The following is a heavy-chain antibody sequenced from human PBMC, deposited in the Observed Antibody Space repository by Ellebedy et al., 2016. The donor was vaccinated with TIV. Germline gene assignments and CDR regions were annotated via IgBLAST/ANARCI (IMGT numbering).Heavy chain of an antibody. V-gene: IGHV1-2*02. J-gene: IGHJ5*01. Sequence: ASVKVSXKTSGYTFTDYYVHWVRQAPGQGLEWMGWINPITGGTNSAQKFQGRVTMTRDTSIRTAYMELSRLMTDDTAIYYCARAGHLDDNWFKSWGQGTLVTVSS. D-gene: IGHD3-10*01. CDR1: GYTFTDYY. CDR3: ARAGHLDDNWFKS. CDR2: INPITGGT.